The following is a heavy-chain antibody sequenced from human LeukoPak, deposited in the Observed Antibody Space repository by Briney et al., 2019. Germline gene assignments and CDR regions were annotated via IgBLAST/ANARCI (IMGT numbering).Heavy chain of an antibody. Sequence: RGSLRLSCAASGFAFSNFNMNWVRQAPGKGLEWVSYISGSSTTTYYADSVEGRFTISRDIAKNSLYLQMNRLRPDDTDVYYCARGGSYRFDYWGQGTLVTVSS. D-gene: IGHD1-26*01. CDR3: ARGGSYRFDY. V-gene: IGHV3-48*04. J-gene: IGHJ4*02. CDR2: ISGSSTTT. CDR1: GFAFSNFN.